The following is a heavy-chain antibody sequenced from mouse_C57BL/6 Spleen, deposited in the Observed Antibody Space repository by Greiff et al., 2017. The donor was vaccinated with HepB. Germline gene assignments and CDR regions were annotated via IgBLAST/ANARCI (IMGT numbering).Heavy chain of an antibody. D-gene: IGHD1-1*01. CDR2: INPNNGGT. CDR3: ARTFITTVVEGNFDV. Sequence: VQLQQSGPELVKPGASVKIPCKASGYTFTDYNMDWVKQSHGKSLEWIGDINPNNGGTIYNQKFKGKATLTVDKSSSTAYMELRSLTSEDTAVYYCARTFITTVVEGNFDVWGTGTTVTVSS. J-gene: IGHJ1*03. CDR1: GYTFTDYN. V-gene: IGHV1-18*01.